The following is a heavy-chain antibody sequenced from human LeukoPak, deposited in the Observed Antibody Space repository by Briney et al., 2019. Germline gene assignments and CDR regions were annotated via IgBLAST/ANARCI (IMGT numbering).Heavy chain of an antibody. CDR3: AKWAGDLLWFGESKGYYFDY. Sequence: GGSLRLSCVASGFTFSSYAMSWVRQAPGKGLEWVSSISGSGGSTYYADSVKGRFTISRDNSKNTLYLQMNSLRAEDTAVYYCAKWAGDLLWFGESKGYYFDYWGQGTLVTVSS. J-gene: IGHJ4*02. CDR2: ISGSGGST. CDR1: GFTFSSYA. V-gene: IGHV3-23*01. D-gene: IGHD3-10*01.